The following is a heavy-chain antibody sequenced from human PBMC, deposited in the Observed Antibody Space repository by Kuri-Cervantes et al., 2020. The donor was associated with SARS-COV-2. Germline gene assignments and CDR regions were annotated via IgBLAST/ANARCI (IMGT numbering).Heavy chain of an antibody. CDR3: AQDVSQLGRACRY. CDR1: GFSFSSYA. Sequence: GESLKISCAASGFSFSSYAMSWVRQAPGKGLEWVSAISGSGDNTYYVDSVKGRFTISRDNSQNTVYLQMNSLRGEDTALYYCAQDVSQLGRACRYWGQGTLVTVSS. J-gene: IGHJ4*02. D-gene: IGHD6-6*01. CDR2: ISGSGDNT. V-gene: IGHV3-23*01.